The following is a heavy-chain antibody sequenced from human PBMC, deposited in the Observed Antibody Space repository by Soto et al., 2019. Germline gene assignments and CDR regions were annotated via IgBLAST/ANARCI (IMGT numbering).Heavy chain of an antibody. CDR3: ARGGGSYYDTNHFDY. CDR2: IIPIFGTA. J-gene: IGHJ4*02. CDR1: GGTFSSYA. Sequence: QVQLVQSGAEVKKPGSSVKFSCKASGGTFSSYAISWVRQAPAQGTEWMGGIIPIFGTANYDQKFQGRVTITSDESTGAAYRELSSMRSEDTAVSYCARGGGSYYDTNHFDYWGQGTLVTVSS. V-gene: IGHV1-69*01. D-gene: IGHD1-26*01.